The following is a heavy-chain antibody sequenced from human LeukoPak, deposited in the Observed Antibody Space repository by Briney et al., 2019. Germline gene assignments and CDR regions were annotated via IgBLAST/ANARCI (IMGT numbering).Heavy chain of an antibody. V-gene: IGHV4-34*01. CDR1: GGSFSGYY. D-gene: IGHD2-15*01. CDR3: AGGGPPATVVVVAATRPYYYGMDV. CDR2: INHSGST. Sequence: TSETLSLTCAVYGGSFSGYYWSWIRQPPGKGLEWIGEINHSGSTNYNPSLKSRVTISVDTSKNQFSLKLSSVTAADTAVYYCAGGGPPATVVVVAATRPYYYGMDVWGQGTTVTVSS. J-gene: IGHJ6*02.